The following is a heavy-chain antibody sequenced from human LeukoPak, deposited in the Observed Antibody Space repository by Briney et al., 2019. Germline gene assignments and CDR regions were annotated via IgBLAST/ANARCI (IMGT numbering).Heavy chain of an antibody. J-gene: IGHJ4*02. CDR1: GFTFSSYG. D-gene: IGHD3-3*01. Sequence: PGGSLRLSCAASGFTFSSYGMHWVRQAPGKGLEWVAVISYDGSNKYYADSVKGRFTISRDNSKNTLYLQMNSLRAEDTAVYYCAKEYYDFWSGYWTFFDYWGQGTLVTVSS. CDR2: ISYDGSNK. V-gene: IGHV3-30*18. CDR3: AKEYYDFWSGYWTFFDY.